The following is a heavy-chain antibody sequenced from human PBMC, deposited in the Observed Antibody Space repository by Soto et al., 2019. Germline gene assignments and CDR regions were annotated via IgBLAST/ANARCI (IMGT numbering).Heavy chain of an antibody. CDR3: AIAPASHIVVVTATIDY. CDR2: IIPIFGTA. CDR1: GGTFSSYA. V-gene: IGHV1-69*12. D-gene: IGHD2-21*02. J-gene: IGHJ4*02. Sequence: QVQLVQSGAEVKKPGSSVKVSCKASGGTFSSYAISWVRQAPGQGLQWMGGIIPIFGTANYAQKFQGRVTSTADESTSTAYMELSSLRSEDTAVYYCAIAPASHIVVVTATIDYWGQGTLVTVSS.